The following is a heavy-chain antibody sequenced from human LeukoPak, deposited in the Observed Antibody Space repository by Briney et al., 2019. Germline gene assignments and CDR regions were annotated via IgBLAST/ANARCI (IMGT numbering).Heavy chain of an antibody. J-gene: IGHJ4*02. CDR1: GFTFSSYW. V-gene: IGHV3-74*01. Sequence: PGGSLRLSCAASGFTFSSYWMHWVRQAPGKGLVWVSRINSDGGTTNYADSVKGRFTISRDNVKNTLYLQMNSLRAEDTAVYYCARVTSSGWFPFGYWGQGTLVTVSS. CDR3: ARVTSSGWFPFGY. CDR2: INSDGGTT. D-gene: IGHD6-19*01.